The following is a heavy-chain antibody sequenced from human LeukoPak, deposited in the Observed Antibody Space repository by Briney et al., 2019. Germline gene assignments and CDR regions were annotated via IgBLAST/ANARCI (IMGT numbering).Heavy chain of an antibody. V-gene: IGHV2-5*02. CDR1: GFSLNTRGVG. D-gene: IGHD3-22*01. CDR2: IYWDDDR. Sequence: SGPTLVNPTQTLTLTCTFSGFSLNTRGVGVGWIRQPPGRALEWLALIYWDDDRRYSPSPKSRLTITKDTSKNQVVLTMTNMDPVDTATYFCAHRKNYYDSSVFDNWGQGTLVTVSS. J-gene: IGHJ4*02. CDR3: AHRKNYYDSSVFDN.